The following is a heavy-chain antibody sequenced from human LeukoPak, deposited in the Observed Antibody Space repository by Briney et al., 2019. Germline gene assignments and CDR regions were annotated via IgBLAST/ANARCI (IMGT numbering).Heavy chain of an antibody. V-gene: IGHV3-7*03. J-gene: IGHJ4*02. D-gene: IGHD6-13*01. CDR2: IKQDGSEK. CDR1: GFTSSSYW. CDR3: ARSGIAAAGGDFDY. Sequence: GGSLRLSCAASGFTSSSYWMSWVRQAPGKGLEWVANIKQDGSEKYYVDSVKSRFTISRDNAKNSLYLQMNSLRAEDTAVYYCARSGIAAAGGDFDYWGQGTLVTVSS.